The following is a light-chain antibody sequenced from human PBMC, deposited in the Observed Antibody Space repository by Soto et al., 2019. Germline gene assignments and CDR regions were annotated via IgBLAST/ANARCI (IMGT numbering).Light chain of an antibody. J-gene: IGKJ1*01. CDR3: QQYGSSPRT. Sequence: EIVLTQSPGTLSLSPGERATLSCRASQSVSSSYFAWYQQKPGQAPRLLIYGASNRATGIPDRFSGSGSGTDFTLTISRLEPEDFAVYYCQQYGSSPRTFGQGIKVEIK. CDR1: QSVSSSY. V-gene: IGKV3-20*01. CDR2: GAS.